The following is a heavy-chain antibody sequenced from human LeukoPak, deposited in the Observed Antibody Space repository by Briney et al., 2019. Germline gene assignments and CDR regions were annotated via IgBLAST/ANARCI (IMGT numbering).Heavy chain of an antibody. J-gene: IGHJ6*02. CDR2: ISAYNGNT. CDR3: ARDLRPDDYSDYGYYGMDV. V-gene: IGHV1-18*01. Sequence: GASVKVSCKASGYTFTSYGISWVQQAPGQGLEWMGWISAYNGNTNYAQKLQGRVTMTTDTSTSTAYMELRSLRSDDTAVFYCARDLRPDDYSDYGYYGMDVWGQGTTVTVSS. D-gene: IGHD4-11*01. CDR1: GYTFTSYG.